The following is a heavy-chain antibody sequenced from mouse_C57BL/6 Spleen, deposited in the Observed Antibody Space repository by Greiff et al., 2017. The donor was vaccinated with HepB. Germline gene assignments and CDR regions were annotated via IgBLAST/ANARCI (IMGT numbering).Heavy chain of an antibody. V-gene: IGHV1-59*01. J-gene: IGHJ3*01. CDR2: IDPSDSYT. CDR3: ARFFDDGFAY. CDR1: GYTFTSYW. D-gene: IGHD2-12*01. Sequence: QVQLQQPGAELVRPGTSVKLSCTASGYTFTSYWMHWVKQRPGQGLEWIGVIDPSDSYTNYNQKFKVKATLTVATYSSTAYMQLRSLTSEDSAVYYCARFFDDGFAYWGQGTLVTVSA.